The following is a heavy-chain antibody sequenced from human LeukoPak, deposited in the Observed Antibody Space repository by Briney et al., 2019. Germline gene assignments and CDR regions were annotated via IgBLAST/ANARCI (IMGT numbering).Heavy chain of an antibody. CDR3: ARGKTTVSKKSEPTSFDY. D-gene: IGHD4-17*01. J-gene: IGHJ4*02. CDR1: GYTFTSYG. V-gene: IGHV1-18*01. Sequence: ASVKVSCKASGYTFTSYGISWVRQAPGQGLEWMGWISAYNGNTNYAQKLQGRVTMTTDTSTSTAYMELRSLRSDDTAVYYCARGKTTVSKKSEPTSFDYWGQRTLVTVSS. CDR2: ISAYNGNT.